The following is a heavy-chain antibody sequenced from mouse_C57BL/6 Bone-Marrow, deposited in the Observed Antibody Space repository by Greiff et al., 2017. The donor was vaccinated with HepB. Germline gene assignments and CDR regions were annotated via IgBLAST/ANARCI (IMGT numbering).Heavy chain of an antibody. J-gene: IGHJ1*03. Sequence: QVQLQQSGAELVRPGASVTLSCKASGYTFTDYEMHWVKQTPVHGLEWIGAIDPATGGTAYNQKFKGKAILTADKSSSTAYMELRSLTSEDSAVYYCTRREAVTAWYFDVWGTGTTVTVSS. CDR1: GYTFTDYE. CDR3: TRREAVTAWYFDV. V-gene: IGHV1-15*01. CDR2: IDPATGGT. D-gene: IGHD1-2*01.